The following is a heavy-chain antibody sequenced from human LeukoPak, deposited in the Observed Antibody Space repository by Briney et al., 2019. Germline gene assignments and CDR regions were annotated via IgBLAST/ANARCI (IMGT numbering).Heavy chain of an antibody. Sequence: SETLSLTCTVSGGSISSYYWSWVRQPPGKGLEWIGYIYYSGSTNYNPSLKSRVTISVETSKNQFSLKLSSVTAADTAVYYCARVGYDFWSGYYKFYYYYYMDVWGKGTTVTVSS. J-gene: IGHJ6*03. CDR1: GGSISSYY. CDR3: ARVGYDFWSGYYKFYYYYYMDV. CDR2: IYYSGST. D-gene: IGHD3-3*01. V-gene: IGHV4-59*01.